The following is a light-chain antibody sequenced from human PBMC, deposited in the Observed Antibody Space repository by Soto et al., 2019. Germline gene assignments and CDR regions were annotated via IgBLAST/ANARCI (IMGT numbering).Light chain of an antibody. Sequence: QSVLTQPPSASGTPGQRVIISCSGSSSNIGSNTVNWYQQLPGTAPKLLIYGNTQRPSGVPDRFSGSKSGTSASLAISGLQSEDEADYYCAAWDDSLIGVLFGGGTKVTVL. J-gene: IGLJ2*01. V-gene: IGLV1-44*01. CDR3: AAWDDSLIGVL. CDR2: GNT. CDR1: SSNIGSNT.